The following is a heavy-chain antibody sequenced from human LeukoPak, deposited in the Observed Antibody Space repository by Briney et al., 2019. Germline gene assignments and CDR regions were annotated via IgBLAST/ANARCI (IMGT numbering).Heavy chain of an antibody. CDR2: IYTSGST. J-gene: IGHJ4*02. CDR1: GGSISSGSYY. V-gene: IGHV4-61*02. Sequence: SETLSLTCTVSGGSISSGSYYWSWIRQPAGKGLEWIGRIYTSGSTNYNPSLKSRVTISVDTSKNQFSLKLSSVTAADTAVYYCARGRFGAVAGSHFDYWGQGTLVTVSS. CDR3: ARGRFGAVAGSHFDY. D-gene: IGHD6-19*01.